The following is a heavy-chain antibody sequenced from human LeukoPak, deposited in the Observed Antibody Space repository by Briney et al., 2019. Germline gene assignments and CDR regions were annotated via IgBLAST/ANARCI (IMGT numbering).Heavy chain of an antibody. J-gene: IGHJ6*02. V-gene: IGHV3-11*05. CDR3: ARDLEVGATARYYYYGMDV. CDR2: ISSRSSYT. Sequence: GGSLRLSCAASGFTFSDYYMNWIRQAPGKGLEWVSSISSRSSYTDYADSVKGRFTISRDNAKNSLYLQMNSLGAEDTAVYYCARDLEVGATARYYYYGMDVWGQGTTVTVSS. CDR1: GFTFSDYY. D-gene: IGHD1-26*01.